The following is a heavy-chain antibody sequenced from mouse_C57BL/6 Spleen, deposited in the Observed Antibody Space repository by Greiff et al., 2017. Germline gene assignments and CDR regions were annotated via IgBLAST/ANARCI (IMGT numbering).Heavy chain of an antibody. V-gene: IGHV2-9-1*01. CDR3: ARTLTNYAMDD. J-gene: IGHJ4*01. D-gene: IGHD1-3*01. CDR2: LWTGGGT. CDR1: GFSLTSYA. Sequence: VQLQQSGPGLVAPSQSLSITCPVSGFSLTSYAISWVRQPPGKGLEWLGVLWTGGGTNYNSALKSRLSISKDNSKSQVFLKMNSLQTDDTARYXCARTLTNYAMDDGGQGTSVTVSS.